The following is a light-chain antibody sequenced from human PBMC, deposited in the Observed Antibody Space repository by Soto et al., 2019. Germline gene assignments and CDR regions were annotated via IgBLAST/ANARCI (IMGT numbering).Light chain of an antibody. CDR3: QQYTDWPWGT. Sequence: EIVMPQSPATLSLSPGETATLSCRASQSVNSNLAWFQQHPGQAPRLLIYGASSRATGIPVRFSGSGSGTEFTLTISSLQPEDFAVYDCQQYTDWPWGTFGGGTKVGIK. CDR1: QSVNSN. V-gene: IGKV3-15*01. J-gene: IGKJ4*01. CDR2: GAS.